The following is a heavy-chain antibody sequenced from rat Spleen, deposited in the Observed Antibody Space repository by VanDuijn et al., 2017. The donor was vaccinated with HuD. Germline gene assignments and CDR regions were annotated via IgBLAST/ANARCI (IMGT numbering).Heavy chain of an antibody. Sequence: EVQLVESGGGLVQPGRSLKLSCAASGFSFSNYYMAWVRQDPTKGLEWVAYISTGGGSTYYRDSVKCRFTISRDDAKSTLYLQMDSLRSDDTATYYCTTGAQPRDWGQGVMVTVSS. CDR1: GFSFSNYY. CDR2: ISTGGGST. CDR3: TTGAQPRD. V-gene: IGHV5-27*01. J-gene: IGHJ2*01. D-gene: IGHD1-10*01.